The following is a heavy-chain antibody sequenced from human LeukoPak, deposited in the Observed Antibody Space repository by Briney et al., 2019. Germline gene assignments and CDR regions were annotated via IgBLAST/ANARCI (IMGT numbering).Heavy chain of an antibody. V-gene: IGHV3-7*01. J-gene: IGHJ4*02. CDR3: ARVYYYDFWSGYYFNY. D-gene: IGHD3-3*01. CDR2: IKQDGSEK. CDR1: GFTFSSYW. Sequence: GGSLRLSCAASGFTFSSYWMSWVRQAPGKGLEWVASIKQDGSEKYYVDSVKGRFTISRDNAKNSLYLQMNSLRAEDTAVYYCARVYYYDFWSGYYFNYWGQGTLVTVSS.